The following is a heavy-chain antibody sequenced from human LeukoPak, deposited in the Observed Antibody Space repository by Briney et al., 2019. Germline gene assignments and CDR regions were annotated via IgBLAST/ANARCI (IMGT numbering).Heavy chain of an antibody. J-gene: IGHJ4*02. Sequence: PGGSLRRSCAASGFTFSSYSMNWVRQAPGKGLEWVSSISSSSSYIYYADSVKGRFTISRDNAKNSLYLQMNSLRAEDTAVYYCARVPFRDGYNYLDYWGQGTLVTVSS. D-gene: IGHD5-24*01. CDR2: ISSSSSYI. V-gene: IGHV3-21*01. CDR1: GFTFSSYS. CDR3: ARVPFRDGYNYLDY.